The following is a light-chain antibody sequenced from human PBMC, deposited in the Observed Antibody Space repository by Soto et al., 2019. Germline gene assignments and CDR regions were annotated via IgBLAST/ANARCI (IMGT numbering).Light chain of an antibody. V-gene: IGLV8-61*01. CDR1: SGSVSTSYY. Sequence: QTVVTQEPSVSVSPGRTVTLTCGLSSGSVSTSYYPSWYQQTPGQAPRTLIYSTNTRSSGVPDRFSGSILGNKAALTITGAQADDEADYYCALYMGSGIWVFGGGTKLTVL. CDR2: STN. CDR3: ALYMGSGIWV. J-gene: IGLJ3*02.